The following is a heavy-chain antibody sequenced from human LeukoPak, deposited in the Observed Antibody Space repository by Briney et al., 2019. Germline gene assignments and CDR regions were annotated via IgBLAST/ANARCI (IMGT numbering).Heavy chain of an antibody. CDR2: ISAYNGNT. V-gene: IGHV1-18*04. CDR1: GYTFTSYG. D-gene: IGHD4-11*01. J-gene: IGHJ4*02. Sequence: ASVKVSCKASGYTFTSYGISWVRQAPGQGLEWMGWISAYNGNTNYAQKLQGRVTMTTDASTSTAYMELRSLRSDDTAVYYCARDDYPTHPGDYWGQGTLVTVSS. CDR3: ARDDYPTHPGDY.